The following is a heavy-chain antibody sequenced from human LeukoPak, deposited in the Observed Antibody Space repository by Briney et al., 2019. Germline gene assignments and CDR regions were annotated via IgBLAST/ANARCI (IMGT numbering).Heavy chain of an antibody. D-gene: IGHD3-9*01. J-gene: IGHJ1*01. CDR3: ATDAYFDMRGGPRR. Sequence: GGSLRLSCAASGFIFENYGLHWVRQAPGQGLQWVAVISYDGSTKYYGDSVKGRFTISRDNSKNTLFLELNSLRAEDTAVYYCATDAYFDMRGGPRRWGQGTLVSVSS. CDR1: GFIFENYG. V-gene: IGHV3-30*03. CDR2: ISYDGSTK.